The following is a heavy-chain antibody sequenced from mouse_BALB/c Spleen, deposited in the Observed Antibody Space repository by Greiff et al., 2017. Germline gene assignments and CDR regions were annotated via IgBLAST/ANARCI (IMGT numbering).Heavy chain of an antibody. D-gene: IGHD2-3*01. CDR2: ISYDGSN. J-gene: IGHJ3*01. CDR3: ARGYDGYSPWFAY. V-gene: IGHV3-6*02. CDR1: GYSITSGYY. Sequence: EVKLMESGPGLVKPSQSLSLTCSVTGYSITSGYYWNWIRQFPGNKLEWMGYISYDGSNNYNPSLKNRISITRDTSKNQFFLKLNSVTTEDTATYYCARGYDGYSPWFAYWGQGTLVTVSA.